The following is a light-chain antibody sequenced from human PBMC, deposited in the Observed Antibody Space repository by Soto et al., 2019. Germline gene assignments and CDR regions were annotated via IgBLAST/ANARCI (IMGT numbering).Light chain of an antibody. V-gene: IGKV1-5*03. CDR2: KAS. J-gene: IGKJ1*01. CDR1: QRISRC. CDR3: QQYNNFPWT. Sequence: DIQMTQSPSTLSASVEDRVTITCRASQRISRCLAWYQQKPGKAPKLLIYKASSLQTGVPSRFSGSGSGTECPLSISILQPDDFETYYCQQYNNFPWTFGQRTKVEIK.